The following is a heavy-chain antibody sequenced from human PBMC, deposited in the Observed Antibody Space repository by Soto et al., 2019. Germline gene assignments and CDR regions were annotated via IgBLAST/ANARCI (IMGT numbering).Heavy chain of an antibody. CDR2: ISSSSSTI. V-gene: IGHV3-48*01. J-gene: IGHJ6*02. CDR1: GFTFSSYS. CDR3: AKESTDSSGWSNYYYYGMDV. Sequence: PGGSLRLSCAASGFTFSSYSMNWVRQAPGKGLEWVSYISSSSSTIYYADSVKGRFTISRDNSKNTLYLQMNSLRAEDTAVYYCAKESTDSSGWSNYYYYGMDVWGQGTTVTVSS. D-gene: IGHD6-19*01.